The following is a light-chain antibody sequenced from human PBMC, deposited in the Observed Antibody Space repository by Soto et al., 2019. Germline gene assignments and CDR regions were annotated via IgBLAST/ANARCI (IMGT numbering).Light chain of an antibody. Sequence: QSVLTQPRSVSGSPGQSVTMSCTRTSSDVANYKYVSWYQQHPGKAPKLMIYDVNKRPSGVPYRFSGSKSGNTASLTISGLQAEDGADYYCCSYAGTYTRVFGTGTKVTVL. J-gene: IGLJ1*01. CDR3: CSYAGTYTRV. V-gene: IGLV2-11*01. CDR1: SSDVANYKY. CDR2: DVN.